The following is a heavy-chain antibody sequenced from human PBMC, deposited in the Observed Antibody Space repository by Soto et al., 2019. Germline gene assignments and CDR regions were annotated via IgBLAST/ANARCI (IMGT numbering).Heavy chain of an antibody. Sequence: SQTLSLTCAISGDSVSSNSAAWNWIRQSPSRGLEWLGRTYYRSKWYNDYAVSVKSRITINPDTSKNQFSLQLNSVTPEDTAVYYCARSAAGTRGMGYYYYMDVWGKGTTVTVSS. CDR3: ARSAAGTRGMGYYYYMDV. CDR2: TYYRSKWYN. V-gene: IGHV6-1*01. D-gene: IGHD6-13*01. CDR1: GDSVSSNSAA. J-gene: IGHJ6*03.